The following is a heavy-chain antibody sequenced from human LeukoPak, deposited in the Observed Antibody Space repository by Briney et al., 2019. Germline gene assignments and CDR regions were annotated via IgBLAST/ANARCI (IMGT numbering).Heavy chain of an antibody. CDR3: ARGGGLDV. V-gene: IGHV3-7*04. Sequence: GSLRLSCAGSGFSFCKFLVELARQAPGKGLEWVASINHNGNVNYYVDSVKGRFTISRDNAKNSLYLQMSNLRAEDTAVYFCARGGGLDVWGQGATVTVSS. J-gene: IGHJ6*02. CDR2: INHNGNVN. CDR1: GFSFCKFL.